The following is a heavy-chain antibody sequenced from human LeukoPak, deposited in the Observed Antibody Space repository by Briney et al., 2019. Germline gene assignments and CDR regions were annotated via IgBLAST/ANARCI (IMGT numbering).Heavy chain of an antibody. CDR3: ARGDPDISFGVVGGXXXX. J-gene: IGHJ3*01. V-gene: IGHV3-21*01. D-gene: IGHD3-3*01. CDR2: VSTSSSYI. CDR1: GFILSRYS. Sequence: GGSLRLSCEASGFILSRYSMNWVRQAPGKGLEWVSPVSTSSSYIYYADSVKGRFTISRDNAKKSLYLLMNSLRAEDTAVYYCARGDPDISFGVVGGXXXXWG.